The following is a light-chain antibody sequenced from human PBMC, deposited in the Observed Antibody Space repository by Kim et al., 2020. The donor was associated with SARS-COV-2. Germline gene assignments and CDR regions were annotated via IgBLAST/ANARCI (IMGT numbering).Light chain of an antibody. CDR2: GAS. V-gene: IGKV3-20*01. CDR1: QSVTSNY. J-gene: IGKJ4*01. CDR3: QQYRSSPLT. Sequence: SPRDRATPPCRASQSVTSNYLAWYQQKPGQAPRLLIYGASSRATGIPDRFSGSGSGTDFPLTISRLEPEDFAVYYCQQYRSSPLTFGGGTKVDIK.